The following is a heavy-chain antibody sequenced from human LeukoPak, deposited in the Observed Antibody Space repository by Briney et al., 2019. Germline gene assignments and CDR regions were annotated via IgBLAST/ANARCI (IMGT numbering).Heavy chain of an antibody. CDR1: GFTFSRYT. CDR2: IISRSDYI. CDR3: AREGSGLGYFDY. V-gene: IGHV3-21*01. D-gene: IGHD3-3*01. Sequence: PGGSLRLSCTASGFTFSRYTMHWVRQAPGKGLEWVSSIISRSDYIYDADSVKGRFTISRDNAKNSLYLQMNSLRAEDTAVYYCAREGSGLGYFDYWGQGTLVTGSS. J-gene: IGHJ4*02.